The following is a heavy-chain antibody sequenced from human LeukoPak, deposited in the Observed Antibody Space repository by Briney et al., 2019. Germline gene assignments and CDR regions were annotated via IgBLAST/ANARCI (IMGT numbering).Heavy chain of an antibody. V-gene: IGHV4-39*01. CDR3: ARHLRRWFQANWFDP. J-gene: IGHJ5*02. CDR2: IYYSGST. D-gene: IGHD3-10*01. CDR1: GGSISSSSYY. Sequence: SETLSLTCTVSGGSISSSSYYWGWIRQPPGKGLEWIGSIYYSGSTYYNPSLKSRVTISVDTSKNQFSLKLSFVTAADTAVYYCARHLRRWFQANWFDPWGQGTLVTVSS.